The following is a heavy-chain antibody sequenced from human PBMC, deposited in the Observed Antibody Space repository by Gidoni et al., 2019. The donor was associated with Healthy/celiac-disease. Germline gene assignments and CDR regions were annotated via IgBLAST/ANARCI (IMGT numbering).Heavy chain of an antibody. CDR2: IYSGGST. J-gene: IGHJ2*01. CDR3: ARVSSGDLGDWYFDL. V-gene: IGHV3-53*04. CDR1: GFTVSSNY. D-gene: IGHD2-21*01. Sequence: EVQLVESGGGLVQPGGSLRLSSAAPGFTVSSNYMSWVRQAPGKGLEWVSVIYSGGSTYYADSVKGRFTISRHNSKNTLYLQMNSLRAEDTAVYYCARVSSGDLGDWYFDLWGRGTLVTVSS.